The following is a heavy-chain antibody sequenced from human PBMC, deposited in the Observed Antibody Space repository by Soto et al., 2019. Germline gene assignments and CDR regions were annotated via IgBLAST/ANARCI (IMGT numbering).Heavy chain of an antibody. J-gene: IGHJ4*02. D-gene: IGHD2-15*01. CDR1: GYTFTSYG. Sequence: GASVKVSCKASGYTFTSYGISWVRQAPGQGLEWMGWISAYNGNTNYAQKLQGRVTMTTDTSTSTAYMELRSLRSDDTAVYYCAREPDRRSFKYCSGGSCYSLWGQGTLVTVSS. V-gene: IGHV1-18*01. CDR2: ISAYNGNT. CDR3: AREPDRRSFKYCSGGSCYSL.